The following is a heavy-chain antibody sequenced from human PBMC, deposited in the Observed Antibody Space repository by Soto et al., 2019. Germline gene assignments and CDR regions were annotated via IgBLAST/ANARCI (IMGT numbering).Heavy chain of an antibody. CDR1: GGSFSDYY. CDR2: INHSGST. V-gene: IGHV4-34*01. J-gene: IGHJ6*02. D-gene: IGHD6-13*01. CDR3: ARRKAAAGTFLSYYYNGMDV. Sequence: PSETLSLTCAVYGGSFSDYYWSWIRQPPGKGLEWIGEINHSGSTNYNPSLKSRVTISVDRSKKQFSLKLSSVTAADTAVSLCARRKAAAGTFLSYYYNGMDVWGQGTTVTVSS.